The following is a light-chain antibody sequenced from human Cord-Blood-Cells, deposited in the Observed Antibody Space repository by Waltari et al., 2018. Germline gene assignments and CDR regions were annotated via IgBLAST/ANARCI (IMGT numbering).Light chain of an antibody. J-gene: IGLJ1*01. Sequence: QSALIKPASVSGSPGKSNTISCTVTSSDVGSSKLVSWYQQHTGKAPKLRIYEGSKRPSGVSNRFSGSKSGNTASLTISGLQAEDEADYYCCSYAGSSTYVFGTGTKVTVL. CDR3: CSYAGSSTYV. CDR1: SSDVGSSKL. CDR2: EGS. V-gene: IGLV2-23*01.